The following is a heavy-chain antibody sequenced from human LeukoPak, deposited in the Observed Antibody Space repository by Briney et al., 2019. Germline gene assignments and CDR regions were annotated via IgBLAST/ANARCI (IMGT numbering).Heavy chain of an antibody. CDR1: GGSISSSSYS. CDR3: ARGRLPAAV. J-gene: IGHJ3*01. V-gene: IGHV4-30-2*01. Sequence: SETLSLTCTVSGGSISSSSYSWSWIRQPPGKGLEWIGYIYHSGSTYYNPSLKSRVTISVDRSKNQFSLKLSSVTAADTAVYYCARGRLPAAVWGQGTMVTVSS. CDR2: IYHSGST. D-gene: IGHD2-2*01.